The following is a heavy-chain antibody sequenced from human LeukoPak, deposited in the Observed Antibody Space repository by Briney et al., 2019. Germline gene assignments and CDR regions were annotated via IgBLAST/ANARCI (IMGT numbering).Heavy chain of an antibody. CDR1: GGTFSSYA. J-gene: IGHJ3*02. CDR2: IIPIFGTA. D-gene: IGHD1-26*01. Sequence: ASVKVSCKASGGTFSSYAISWVRQAPGQGLEWMGGIIPIFGTANYAQKFQGRVTITADESTSTAYMELSSLRSEDTAVYYCARRDGIVGAKGAFDIWGQGTMVTVSS. V-gene: IGHV1-69*13. CDR3: ARRDGIVGAKGAFDI.